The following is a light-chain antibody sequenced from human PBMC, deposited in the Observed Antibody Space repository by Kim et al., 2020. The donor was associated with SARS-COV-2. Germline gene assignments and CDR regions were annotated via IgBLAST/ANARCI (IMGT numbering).Light chain of an antibody. V-gene: IGKV1-16*02. CDR2: AAS. CDR3: QQYNSYPP. J-gene: IGKJ5*01. Sequence: SASVGDRVTITCRAGHGISNYLAWFQQKPGKAPMSLNDAASSLQSGVPSNFSGSGSATDSTLTISSLQPEDFAYYSCQQYNSYPPFGQGTRLEIK. CDR1: HGISNY.